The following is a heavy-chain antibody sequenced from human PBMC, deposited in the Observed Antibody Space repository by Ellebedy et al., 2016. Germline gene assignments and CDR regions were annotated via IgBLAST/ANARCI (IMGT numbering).Heavy chain of an antibody. Sequence: GGSLRLSCVVSGFSVSSNYLSWVRQAPGKGLEWVSVIYAGGSTFYADSVKGRFTISRDNSKNTLYLQMNSLRVEDTGVYYCATQWELYDWGQGTLVTVSS. J-gene: IGHJ4*02. V-gene: IGHV3-66*01. D-gene: IGHD1-26*01. CDR3: ATQWELYD. CDR1: GFSVSSNY. CDR2: IYAGGST.